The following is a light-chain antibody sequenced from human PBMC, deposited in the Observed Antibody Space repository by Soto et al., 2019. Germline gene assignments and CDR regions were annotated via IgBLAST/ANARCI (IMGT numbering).Light chain of an antibody. CDR3: QKYSSLIP. CDR1: QGISNF. Sequence: DIQMTQSPSSLSASVGDRVTITCRASQGISNFLAWYQQKPGKVPKLLISAASTLQSAVPSRFSGSGSGTDFTLTITCLQPEDVATYCCQKYSSLIPFGQGTRLEIK. V-gene: IGKV1-27*01. J-gene: IGKJ5*01. CDR2: AAS.